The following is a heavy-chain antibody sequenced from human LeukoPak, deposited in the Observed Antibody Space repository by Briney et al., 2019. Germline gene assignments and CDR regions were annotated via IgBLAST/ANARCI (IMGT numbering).Heavy chain of an antibody. J-gene: IGHJ3*02. V-gene: IGHV4-31*03. Sequence: SETLSLTCTVSGGSISSGGYYWSWIRQHPGKGLEWIGYIYYSGSTYYNPSLKSRVTISVDTSKNQFSLKLSSVTAADTAVYYCARLRQYYYDSSGYNPEDAFGIWGQGTMVTVSS. CDR2: IYYSGST. CDR1: GGSISSGGYY. CDR3: ARLRQYYYDSSGYNPEDAFGI. D-gene: IGHD3-22*01.